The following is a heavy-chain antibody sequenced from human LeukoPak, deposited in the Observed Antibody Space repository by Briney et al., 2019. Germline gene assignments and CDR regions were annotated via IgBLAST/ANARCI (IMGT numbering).Heavy chain of an antibody. CDR3: ARELGYCSGTTCSVHYYGMDV. CDR2: IKSKTHGGTT. CDR1: GFTFSNAW. V-gene: IGHV3-15*01. D-gene: IGHD2-15*01. J-gene: IGHJ6*02. Sequence: GGSLRLSCAASGFTFSNAWMIWVRQAPGKGLEWVGRIKSKTHGGTTDFAASVKGRFTISRDDSKNTLYLQMNSLKTEDTAVYYCARELGYCSGTTCSVHYYGMDVWGQGTTVTVSS.